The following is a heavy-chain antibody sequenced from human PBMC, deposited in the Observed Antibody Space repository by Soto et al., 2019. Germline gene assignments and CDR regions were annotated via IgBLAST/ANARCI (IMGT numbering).Heavy chain of an antibody. Sequence: GESLEISCKGSGYSFTSYWISWVRQMPGKGLEWMGRIDPSDSYTNYSPSFQGHVTISADKSISTAYLQWSSLKASDTAMYYCARLGKEYSSSTGSALYYYYGLDVWGQGTTVTVSS. J-gene: IGHJ6*02. CDR1: GYSFTSYW. CDR3: ARLGKEYSSSTGSALYYYYGLDV. V-gene: IGHV5-10-1*01. D-gene: IGHD6-6*01. CDR2: IDPSDSYT.